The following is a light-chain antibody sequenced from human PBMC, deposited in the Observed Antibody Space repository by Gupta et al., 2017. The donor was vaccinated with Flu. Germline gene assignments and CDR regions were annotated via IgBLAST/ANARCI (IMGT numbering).Light chain of an antibody. CDR2: EVS. Sequence: QSALTQPASVSGSPGPSITIYCTGSSDDVGGYKYVSWYQQSPGKAPKVIIYEVSKRHSGVSNRFSGSKSGNTSSLIISGLQAEDEAEYYCSSYSSSSSSYSTSSTISFVFGPGTKVTVL. CDR1: SDDVGGYKY. V-gene: IGLV2-14*01. CDR3: SSYSSSSSSYSTSSTISFV. J-gene: IGLJ1*01.